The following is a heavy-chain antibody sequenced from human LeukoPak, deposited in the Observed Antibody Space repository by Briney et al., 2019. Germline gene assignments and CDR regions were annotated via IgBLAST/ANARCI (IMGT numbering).Heavy chain of an antibody. CDR2: IYPGDSDT. CDR3: ARPFYYDSSGYPPYYGMDV. V-gene: IGHV5-51*01. J-gene: IGHJ6*02. Sequence: GESLKISCKGSGYSFTSYWIGWVRQMPGKGLEWMGIIYPGDSDTRYSPSFQGQVTISADKSISTAYLQWSSLKASDTATYYCARPFYYDSSGYPPYYGMDVWGQGTTVTVSS. D-gene: IGHD3-22*01. CDR1: GYSFTSYW.